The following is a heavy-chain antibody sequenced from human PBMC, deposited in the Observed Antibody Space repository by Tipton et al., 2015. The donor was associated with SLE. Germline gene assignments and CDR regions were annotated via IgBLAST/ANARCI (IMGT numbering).Heavy chain of an antibody. D-gene: IGHD3-3*01. CDR2: IYHSGST. V-gene: IGHV4-39*07. CDR1: GGSLSSNNYY. Sequence: GLVKPSETLSLTCTVPGGSLSSNNYYWGWIRQPPGKGLEWFGSIYHSGSTNYNPSLKSRVTISVDKSKNQFSLKLSSVTAADTAVYYCAREWGSTIFGVSLIDPWGQGTLVTVSS. J-gene: IGHJ5*02. CDR3: AREWGSTIFGVSLIDP.